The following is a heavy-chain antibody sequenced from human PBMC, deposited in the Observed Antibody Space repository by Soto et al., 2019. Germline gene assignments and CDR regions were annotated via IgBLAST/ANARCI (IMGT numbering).Heavy chain of an antibody. Sequence: QVQLVQSGAEVKKPGSSVKVSCKASGGTFSSYTISWVRQAPGQGLEWMGRIIPILGIANYAQKFQGRVMITGEKSTSTAYMELSSLRSEDTAVYYCAEWDCYISDAFDIWGQGTMVTVSS. D-gene: IGHD2-21*01. J-gene: IGHJ3*02. CDR3: AEWDCYISDAFDI. CDR2: IIPILGIA. CDR1: GGTFSSYT. V-gene: IGHV1-69*02.